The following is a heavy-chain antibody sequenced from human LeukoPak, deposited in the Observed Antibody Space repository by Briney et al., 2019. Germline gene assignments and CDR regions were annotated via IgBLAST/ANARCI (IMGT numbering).Heavy chain of an antibody. V-gene: IGHV1-69*04. CDR2: IIPILGIA. CDR3: ASQVLRYFDWWIT. CDR1: GGTFSSYA. D-gene: IGHD3-9*01. Sequence: SVKVSCKASGGTFSSYAISWVRQAPGQGLEWMGRIIPILGIANYAQKFQGRVTITADKSTSTAYMELSSLRSEDTAVYYCASQVLRYFDWWITWGQGTLVTVSS. J-gene: IGHJ4*02.